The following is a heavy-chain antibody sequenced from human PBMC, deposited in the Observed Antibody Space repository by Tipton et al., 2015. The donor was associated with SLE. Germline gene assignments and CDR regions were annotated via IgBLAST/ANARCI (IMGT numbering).Heavy chain of an antibody. D-gene: IGHD6-6*01. CDR3: AREYSSSSGFDY. J-gene: IGHJ4*02. Sequence: TLSLTCTVSGGSISSHYWSWIRQPPGKGLEWIGYIYYSGSTNYNPSLKSRVTISVDTSKNQFSLKLSSVTAADTAVYYCAREYSSSSGFDYWGQGTLVTVSS. CDR1: GGSISSHY. CDR2: IYYSGST. V-gene: IGHV4-59*11.